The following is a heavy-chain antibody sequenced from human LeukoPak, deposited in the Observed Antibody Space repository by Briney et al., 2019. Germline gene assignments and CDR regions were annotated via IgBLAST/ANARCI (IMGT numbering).Heavy chain of an antibody. J-gene: IGHJ4*02. Sequence: GGSLRLSCAASGFTFSSYAMSWVRQAPGKGLEWVSAISGSGGSTYYADSVKGRFTISRDNSKNTLYLQMNSLRAEDTAVYYCAKKGLASAGRPPYFDYWGQGALVTVSS. CDR3: AKKGLASAGRPPYFDY. V-gene: IGHV3-23*01. CDR1: GFTFSSYA. D-gene: IGHD6-13*01. CDR2: ISGSGGST.